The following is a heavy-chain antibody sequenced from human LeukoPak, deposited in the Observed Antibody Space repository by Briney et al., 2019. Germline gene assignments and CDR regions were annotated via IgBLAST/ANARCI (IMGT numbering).Heavy chain of an antibody. CDR3: ARDRAGMDV. J-gene: IGHJ6*02. CDR1: GFTFSSYA. V-gene: IGHV3-23*01. Sequence: GGSLRLSCAASGFTFSSYAMSWVRQAPGKGLEWVSGISGSGGSTYYADSVKGRFTISRDNAKNSLYLQMNCLRAEDTAVYYCARDRAGMDVWGQGTTVTVSS. CDR2: ISGSGGST.